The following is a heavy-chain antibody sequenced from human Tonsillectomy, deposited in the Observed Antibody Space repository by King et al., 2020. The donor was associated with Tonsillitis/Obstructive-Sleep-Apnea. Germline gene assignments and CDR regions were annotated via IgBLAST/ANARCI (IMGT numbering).Heavy chain of an antibody. J-gene: IGHJ6*03. CDR2: IYSGGST. Sequence: VQLVESGGGLVQPGGSLRLSCAASGFTVSSSYMSWVRQAPGKGLEGVSVIYSGGSTYYADSVKGRFTISRDNSKNTLYLQINSLRAEDTAVYYCARDGHNYDFWSGYSYYYYMDVWGKGTTVTVSS. CDR1: GFTVSSSY. D-gene: IGHD3-3*01. CDR3: ARDGHNYDFWSGYSYYYYMDV. V-gene: IGHV3-66*01.